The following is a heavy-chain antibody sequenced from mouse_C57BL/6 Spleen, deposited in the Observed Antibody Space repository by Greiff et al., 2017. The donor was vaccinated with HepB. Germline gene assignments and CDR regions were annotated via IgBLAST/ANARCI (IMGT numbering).Heavy chain of an antibody. D-gene: IGHD3-2*02. V-gene: IGHV1-22*01. CDR3: ALKTAQARGFDY. CDR1: GYTFTDYN. CDR2: INPNNGGT. J-gene: IGHJ2*01. Sequence: EVKLQESGPELVKPGASVKMSCKASGYTFTDYNMHWVKQSHGKSLEWIGYINPNNGGTSYNQKFKGKATLTVNKSSSTAYMELRSLTSEDSAVYYCALKTAQARGFDYWGQGTTLTVSS.